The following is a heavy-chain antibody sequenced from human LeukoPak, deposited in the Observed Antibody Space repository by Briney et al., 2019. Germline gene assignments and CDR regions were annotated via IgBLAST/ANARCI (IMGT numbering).Heavy chain of an antibody. Sequence: PGGSLRLSCAASGFTFDDYAMHWVRQAPGKGLEWVSGISWNSGSIGYADSVKGRFTISRDNAKNSLYLQMNSLRAEDTALYYCAKDIVAYSSPRPDAFDIWGQGTMVTVSS. V-gene: IGHV3-9*01. CDR1: GFTFDDYA. CDR3: AKDIVAYSSPRPDAFDI. J-gene: IGHJ3*02. CDR2: ISWNSGSI. D-gene: IGHD6-13*01.